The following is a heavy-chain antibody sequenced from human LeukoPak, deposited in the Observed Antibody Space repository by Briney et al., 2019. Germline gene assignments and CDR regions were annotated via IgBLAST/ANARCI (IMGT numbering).Heavy chain of an antibody. J-gene: IGHJ4*02. CDR2: IYPGDSDT. V-gene: IGHV5-51*01. CDR1: GYSIRSAYY. CDR3: ARARPHSMARGVYFDY. Sequence: ETLSLTCTVSGYSIRSAYYWGWIRQPPGKGLEWIGTIYPGDSDTRYGPSFQGQVTISADKSIGTAYLQWSSLKASDTAMYYCARARPHSMARGVYFDYWGQGTLVTVSS. D-gene: IGHD3-10*01.